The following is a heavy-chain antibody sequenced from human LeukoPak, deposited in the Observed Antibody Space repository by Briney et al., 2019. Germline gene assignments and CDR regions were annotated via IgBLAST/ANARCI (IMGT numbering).Heavy chain of an antibody. V-gene: IGHV1-69*05. D-gene: IGHD3-22*01. CDR3: AGTLRPPDYDSSGYKKMAGGFDY. Sequence: ASVKVSCKASGGTFSSYAISWVRQAPGQGLEWKGGIIPIFGTANYAQKFQGRVTITTDESTSTAYMELSSLRSEDTAVYYCAGTLRPPDYDSSGYKKMAGGFDYWGQGTLVTVSS. CDR1: GGTFSSYA. CDR2: IIPIFGTA. J-gene: IGHJ4*02.